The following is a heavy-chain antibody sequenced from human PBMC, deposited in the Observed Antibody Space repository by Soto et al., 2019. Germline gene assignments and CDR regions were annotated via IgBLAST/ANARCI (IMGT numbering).Heavy chain of an antibody. CDR2: ITPYNGNA. J-gene: IGHJ4*02. CDR1: GYTFTNFG. Sequence: QVHLVQSGAVVENPGASVKVSCKASGYTFTNFGINWVRQAPGQGLEWMGWITPYNGNANYPQKQQDRLIITTDTSTNTAYLELRSLRSDDTAVYFCARARMFSGAHHDYWGQGTRVTVSS. CDR3: ARARMFSGAHHDY. D-gene: IGHD1-26*01. V-gene: IGHV1-18*04.